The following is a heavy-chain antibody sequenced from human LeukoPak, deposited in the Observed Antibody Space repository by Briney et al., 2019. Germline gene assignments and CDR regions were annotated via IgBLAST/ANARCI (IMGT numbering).Heavy chain of an antibody. V-gene: IGHV3-53*01. CDR2: IYPGGNT. D-gene: IGHD6-19*01. J-gene: IGHJ3*02. CDR3: ASPRSGQSFDI. Sequence: PGGSLRLSCAASGFTVSSNYMSWVRQAPGKGPEWVSVIYPGGNTYYAVSVKGRFTVSRDNSKNTLYLQMNSLRAEDTAVYYCASPRSGQSFDIWGQGTMVTVSS. CDR1: GFTVSSNY.